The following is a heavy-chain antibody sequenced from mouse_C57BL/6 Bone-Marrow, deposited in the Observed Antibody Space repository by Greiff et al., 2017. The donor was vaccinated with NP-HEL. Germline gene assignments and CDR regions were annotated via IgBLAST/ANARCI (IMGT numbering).Heavy chain of an antibody. CDR2: IHPNRGST. V-gene: IGHV1-64*01. CDR1: GYTFTSYW. CDR3: ARGKGGGFDY. D-gene: IGHD1-1*02. Sequence: VKLQQPGAELVKPGASVKLSCKASGYTFTSYWMHWVKQRPGQGLEWIGMIHPNRGSTNYNDTFKSQATLTVDKSSSTAYMQLSSLTSEDSAVYYCARGKGGGFDYWGQGTTLTVSS. J-gene: IGHJ2*01.